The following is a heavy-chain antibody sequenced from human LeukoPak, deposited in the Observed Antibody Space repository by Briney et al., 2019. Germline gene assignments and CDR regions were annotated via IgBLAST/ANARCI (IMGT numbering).Heavy chain of an antibody. CDR1: GGSISSYY. D-gene: IGHD5-18*01. Sequence: SETLSLTCTVSGGSISSYYWSWIRQPPGKGREWIGYIYYSGSTNYTPSLKSRVTISVDTSKNQFSLKLSSVTAADTAVYYCARSSIQLWSYDYWGQGTLVTVSS. J-gene: IGHJ4*02. V-gene: IGHV4-59*01. CDR3: ARSSIQLWSYDY. CDR2: IYYSGST.